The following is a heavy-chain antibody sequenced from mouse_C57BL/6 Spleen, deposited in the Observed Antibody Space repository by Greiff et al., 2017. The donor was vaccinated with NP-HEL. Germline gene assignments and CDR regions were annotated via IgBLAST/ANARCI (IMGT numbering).Heavy chain of an antibody. CDR1: GFSLTSYG. CDR3: ARNWGNYYAMDY. CDR2: IWSGGST. D-gene: IGHD2-1*01. V-gene: IGHV2-2*01. J-gene: IGHJ4*01. Sequence: VQLVESGPGLVQPSQSLSITCTVSGFSLTSYGVHWVRQSPGKGLEWLGVIWSGGSTDYNAAFISRLSISKDNSKSQVFFKMNSLQADDTDIYYCARNWGNYYAMDYWGQGTSVTVSS.